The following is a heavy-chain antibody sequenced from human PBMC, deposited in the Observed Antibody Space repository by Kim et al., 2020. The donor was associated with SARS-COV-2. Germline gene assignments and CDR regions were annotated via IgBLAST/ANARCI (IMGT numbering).Heavy chain of an antibody. D-gene: IGHD3-10*01. V-gene: IGHV3-23*01. Sequence: DPVKGRLTTPRDNTKNTQSLQMSSLRAEDAAVYYCAKKYGVRGVISFDIWGQGTMVTVSS. CDR3: AKKYGVRGVISFDI. J-gene: IGHJ3*02.